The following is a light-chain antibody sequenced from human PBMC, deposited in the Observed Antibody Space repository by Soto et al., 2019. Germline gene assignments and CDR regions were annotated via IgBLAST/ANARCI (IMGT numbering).Light chain of an antibody. CDR2: GAS. J-gene: IGKJ1*01. CDR1: QSVSSSY. CDR3: QHYVTSLTT. V-gene: IGKV3-20*01. Sequence: DIVMTQSPGTLSLSPGEIATLSCRASQSVSSSYLAWYQQKPGQAPRLLIFGASIRATGIPDRFIGSGSGTDFTLTISRLEPEDFAVYYCQHYVTSLTTFGQGTKVDI.